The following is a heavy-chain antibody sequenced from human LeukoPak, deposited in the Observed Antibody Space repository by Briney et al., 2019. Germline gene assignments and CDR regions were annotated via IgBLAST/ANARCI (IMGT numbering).Heavy chain of an antibody. V-gene: IGHV3-9*01. D-gene: IGHD1-1*01. J-gene: IGHJ4*02. CDR2: VSWNSGSV. CDR3: AKDVGRLERNPDY. CDR1: GFTFDDYA. Sequence: GGSLRLSCAVSGFTFDDYAMHWVRHAPGKGLERVPGVSWNSGSVGYADSVKGRFTISRDNAKNSLYLQMNSLGAEDTALYHCAKDVGRLERNPDYWGQGTLVTVSS.